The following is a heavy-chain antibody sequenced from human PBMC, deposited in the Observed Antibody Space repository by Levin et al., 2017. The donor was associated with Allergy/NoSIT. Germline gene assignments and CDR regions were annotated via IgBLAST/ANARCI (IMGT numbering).Heavy chain of an antibody. V-gene: IGHV3-23*01. J-gene: IGHJ4*02. CDR1: GFTFNSHA. CDR2: ISGYGEST. Sequence: GGSLRLSCAASGFTFNSHAMTWVRQAPGKGLEWVSTISGYGESTYYAESVKGRFTISRDNPRNTLHLLMTSLRAGDTAIYYCARDATLLATSEDYLDYWGQGTRVSVSS. D-gene: IGHD5-12*01. CDR3: ARDATLLATSEDYLDY.